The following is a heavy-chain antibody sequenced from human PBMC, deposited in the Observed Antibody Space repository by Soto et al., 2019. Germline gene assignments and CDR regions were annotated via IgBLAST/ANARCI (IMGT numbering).Heavy chain of an antibody. CDR1: GGSFSCYY. J-gene: IGHJ6*02. V-gene: IGHV4-34*01. CDR2: INHSGST. CDR3: ARTRRYYYGMDV. Sequence: PSETLSLTCAVYGGSFSCYYWSWIGQPPGKGLEWIGEINHSGSTNYNPSLKSRVTISVDTSKNQFSLKLSSVTAADTAVYYCARTRRYYYGMDVWGQGTTVTVSS.